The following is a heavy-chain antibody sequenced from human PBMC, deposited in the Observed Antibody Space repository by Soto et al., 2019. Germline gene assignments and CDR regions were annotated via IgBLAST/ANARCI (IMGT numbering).Heavy chain of an antibody. V-gene: IGHV3-23*01. CDR1: GFTFSSYA. J-gene: IGHJ3*02. CDR3: ANAPQTSRTVTQLGSAFDI. Sequence: EVQLLESGGDLVQPGGSLRLSCAASGFTFSSYAMSWVRQAPGKGLEWVSGISGSGGNTFYADSVKGRFTISRDNSTSTLYVQMNSLRVEDTDVYYCANAPQTSRTVTQLGSAFDIWGQATMGTVS. CDR2: ISGSGGNT. D-gene: IGHD4-17*01.